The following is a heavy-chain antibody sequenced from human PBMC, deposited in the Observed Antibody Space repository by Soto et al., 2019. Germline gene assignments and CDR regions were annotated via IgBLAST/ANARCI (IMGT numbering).Heavy chain of an antibody. V-gene: IGHV4-34*01. CDR3: ARVERGTATTVVDAFDI. CDR1: GGFVTSGSYY. D-gene: IGHD1-1*01. J-gene: IGHJ3*02. CDR2: MSHSGGT. Sequence: QVQLQQWGAGLLKPSETLSLTCAVYGGFVTSGSYYWSWIRQPPGKGLEWIGEMSHSGGTHFNPSLKSWVTISVDTSKNQFTPKMSSVTAADTALYYCARVERGTATTVVDAFDIWGPGTMVTVSS.